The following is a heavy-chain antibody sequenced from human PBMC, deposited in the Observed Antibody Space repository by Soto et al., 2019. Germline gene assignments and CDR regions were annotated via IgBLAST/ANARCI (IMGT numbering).Heavy chain of an antibody. Sequence: PGGSLRLSCAASGFTFSSYSMNWVRQAPGKGLEWVSYISSSSSTIYYADSVKGRFTISRDNAKNSLYLQMNSLRDEDTAVYYCARERPQQSGAVAGTFAYWGQGTLVTVSS. CDR3: ARERPQQSGAVAGTFAY. V-gene: IGHV3-48*02. CDR1: GFTFSSYS. CDR2: ISSSSSTI. D-gene: IGHD6-19*01. J-gene: IGHJ4*02.